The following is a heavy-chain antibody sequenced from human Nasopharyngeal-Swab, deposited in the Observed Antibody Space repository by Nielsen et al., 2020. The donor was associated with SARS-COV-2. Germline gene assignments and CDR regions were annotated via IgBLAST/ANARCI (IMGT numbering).Heavy chain of an antibody. CDR1: GFTFSSYA. J-gene: IGHJ6*03. CDR2: ISYDGSNK. V-gene: IGHV3-30-3*01. CDR3: ARDVAVTKYYYYYMDV. Sequence: GESLKISCAASGFTFSSYAMHWVRQAPGKGLEWVAVISYDGSNKYYADSVKSRFTISRDNSKNTLYLQMNSLRAEDTAVYYCARDVAVTKYYYYYMDVWGKGTTVTVSS. D-gene: IGHD4-17*01.